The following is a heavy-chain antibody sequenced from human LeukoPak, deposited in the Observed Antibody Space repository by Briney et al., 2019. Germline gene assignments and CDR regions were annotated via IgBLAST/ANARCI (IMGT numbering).Heavy chain of an antibody. J-gene: IGHJ1*01. V-gene: IGHV1-8*03. CDR2: MNPNSGNT. D-gene: IGHD6-19*01. Sequence: ASVKVSCKASGYTFTSYDINWVRQATGQGLEWMGWMNPNSGNTGYAQKFQGRVTITRNTSISTAYMELSSLRSEDTAVYYCATLGYSSGWFLYAEYFQHWGQGTLVTVSS. CDR3: ATLGYSSGWFLYAEYFQH. CDR1: GYTFTSYD.